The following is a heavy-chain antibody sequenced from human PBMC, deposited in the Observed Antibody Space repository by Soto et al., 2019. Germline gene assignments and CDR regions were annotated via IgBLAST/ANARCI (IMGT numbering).Heavy chain of an antibody. J-gene: IGHJ5*02. Sequence: QVQLVESGAEVKKPGSSVKVSCKASGGTFSNHAINWVRQAPGQGLEWMGGIIPIFGTSNYAQKFQGRVTITADESTRTRYVELRSLRSEDTAVYYCVRGQTRGLATVLWDWGCGPWGQGTLVTVSS. CDR3: VRGQTRGLATVLWDWGCGP. V-gene: IGHV1-69*01. D-gene: IGHD4-4*01. CDR2: IIPIFGTS. CDR1: GGTFSNHA.